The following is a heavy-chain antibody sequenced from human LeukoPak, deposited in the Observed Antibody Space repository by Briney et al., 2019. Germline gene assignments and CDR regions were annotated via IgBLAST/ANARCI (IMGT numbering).Heavy chain of an antibody. CDR2: IYPGDSDT. V-gene: IGHV5-51*01. D-gene: IGHD3-10*01. CDR1: GYSFTSYW. CDR3: ARLLYYGSGSYFFDY. Sequence: GESLKISCKGSGYSFTSYWIGWVRQMPGKGLEWMGIIYPGDSDTRYSPSFQGQVTISADKSISTAYLQWSSLKASDTAMYYCARLLYYGSGSYFFDYWGQGTLVTVSS. J-gene: IGHJ4*02.